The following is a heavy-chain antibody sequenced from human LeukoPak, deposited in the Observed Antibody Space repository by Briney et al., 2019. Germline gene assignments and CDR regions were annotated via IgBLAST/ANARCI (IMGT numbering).Heavy chain of an antibody. CDR1: GGSFSGYY. D-gene: IGHD2-15*01. V-gene: IGHV4-34*01. Sequence: SETLSLTCAVYGGSFSGYYWSWIRQPPGKGLEWIGEINHSGSTNYNPSLKSRDTISVDTSKNQFSLKLSSVTGADTAVYYCARAGCSGGSCYSAHRTGRSRYYMDVWGKGTTVTVSS. CDR2: INHSGST. CDR3: ARAGCSGGSCYSAHRTGRSRYYMDV. J-gene: IGHJ6*03.